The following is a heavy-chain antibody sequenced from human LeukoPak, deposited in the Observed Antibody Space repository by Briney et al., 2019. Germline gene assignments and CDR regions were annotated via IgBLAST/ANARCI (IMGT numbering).Heavy chain of an antibody. CDR1: GVSISDYY. D-gene: IGHD3-9*01. Sequence: SETLSLTCTVSGVSISDYYWSWVRQPPGKGLEWIGYIYYTGSTDYNPSLKSRVTMSLDTSKNQFSLNLRSVAATDTAVYYCARRTYYDTLTGYNYWYFDLWGRGTLVTVSS. J-gene: IGHJ2*01. CDR2: IYYTGST. CDR3: ARRTYYDTLTGYNYWYFDL. V-gene: IGHV4-59*01.